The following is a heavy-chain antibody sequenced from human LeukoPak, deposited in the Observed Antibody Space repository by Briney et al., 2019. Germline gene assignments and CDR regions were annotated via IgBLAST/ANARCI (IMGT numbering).Heavy chain of an antibody. Sequence: SETLSLTCTVSGGSISSSSYYWGWIRQPPGKGLEWIGSIYYSGSTYYNPSLKSRVTISVDTSKNQFSLKLSSVTAADTAVYCCARHMPPLRYFDWLLPYYFDYWGQGTLVTVSS. D-gene: IGHD3-9*01. CDR2: IYYSGST. J-gene: IGHJ4*02. CDR3: ARHMPPLRYFDWLLPYYFDY. V-gene: IGHV4-39*07. CDR1: GGSISSSSYY.